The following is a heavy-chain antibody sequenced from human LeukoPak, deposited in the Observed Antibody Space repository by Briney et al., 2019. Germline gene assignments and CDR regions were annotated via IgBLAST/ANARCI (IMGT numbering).Heavy chain of an antibody. J-gene: IGHJ5*02. Sequence: SETLSLTCTVSGGSISSSNWWSWVRQPPGKGLEWIGEIYHSGSTNYNPSLKSRVTISVDKSKNQFSLKLSSVTAADTAVYYCARDPSILLWFGGGFDPWGQGTLVTVSS. CDR1: GGSISSSNW. V-gene: IGHV4-4*02. CDR2: IYHSGST. CDR3: ARDPSILLWFGGGFDP. D-gene: IGHD3-10*01.